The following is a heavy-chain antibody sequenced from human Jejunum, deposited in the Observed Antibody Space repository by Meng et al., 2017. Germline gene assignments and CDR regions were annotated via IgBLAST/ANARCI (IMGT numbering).Heavy chain of an antibody. Sequence: QVQLQESGHGLVRPSETLSLTCTVSGVSVTSGHYYWSWVRQPPGQGLEWIGHVFYTGSTNYSPSFKSRVTISVHTSMNQFSLKLNSVTAADTAVYYCARGGWDFEYWGQGILVTVSS. V-gene: IGHV4-61*01. CDR3: ARGGWDFEY. D-gene: IGHD3-16*01. J-gene: IGHJ4*02. CDR1: GVSVTSGHYY. CDR2: VFYTGST.